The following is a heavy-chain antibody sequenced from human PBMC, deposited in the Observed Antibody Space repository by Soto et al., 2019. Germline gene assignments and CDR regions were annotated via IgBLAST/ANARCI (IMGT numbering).Heavy chain of an antibody. J-gene: IGHJ4*02. CDR2: ISSSSSTI. CDR1: GFTFSSYS. CDR3: ARGGYYDSSGYYHVAFDY. Sequence: GGSLRLSCAASGFTFSSYSMNWVRQAPGKGLEWVSYISSSSSTIYYADSVKGRFTISRDNAKNSLYLQMNSLRDEDTAVYYCARGGYYDSSGYYHVAFDYWGQGTLVTVSS. D-gene: IGHD3-22*01. V-gene: IGHV3-48*02.